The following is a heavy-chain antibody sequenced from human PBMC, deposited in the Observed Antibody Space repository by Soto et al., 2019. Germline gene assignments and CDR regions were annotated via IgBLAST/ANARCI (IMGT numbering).Heavy chain of an antibody. CDR3: ARETVATIEGLDYGMDV. Sequence: SETLSLTCTVSGGSISSGDYYWSWIRQPPGKGLEWIGYIYYSGSTYYNPSLKSRVTISVDTSKNQFSLKLSSVTAADTAVYYCARETVATIEGLDYGMDVWGQGTTVTVSS. J-gene: IGHJ6*02. D-gene: IGHD5-12*01. V-gene: IGHV4-30-4*01. CDR1: GGSISSGDYY. CDR2: IYYSGST.